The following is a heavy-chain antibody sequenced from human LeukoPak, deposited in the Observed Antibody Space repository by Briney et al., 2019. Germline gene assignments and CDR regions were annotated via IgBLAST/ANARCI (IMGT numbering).Heavy chain of an antibody. D-gene: IGHD3-22*01. CDR3: AVLSYDSSGYYYPFDY. CDR1: GYTFTGYY. CDR2: INTSTGNP. J-gene: IGHJ4*02. Sequence: ASVKVSCKASGYTFTGYYMHWVRQAPGQGLEWMGWINTSTGNPTFAQGFTGRFVFSLDTSVSTAYLQITSLKAEDTAVYYCAVLSYDSSGYYYPFDYWGQGTLVTVSS. V-gene: IGHV7-4-1*02.